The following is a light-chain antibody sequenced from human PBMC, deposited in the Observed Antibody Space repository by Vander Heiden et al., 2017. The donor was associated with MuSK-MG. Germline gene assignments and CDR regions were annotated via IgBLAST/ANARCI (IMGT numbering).Light chain of an antibody. CDR2: AAS. CDR1: QSMSTY. V-gene: IGKV1-39*01. CDR3: QQSYSSLWT. J-gene: IGKJ1*01. Sequence: DIQVTQSPSSLSASAGDRVTITCRASQSMSTYLNWYQQKPGKAPKLLIYAASSLESGVPSRFSGSGSGTDFTLTISRLQPEDFATYYCQQSYSSLWTFGQGTKVEIK.